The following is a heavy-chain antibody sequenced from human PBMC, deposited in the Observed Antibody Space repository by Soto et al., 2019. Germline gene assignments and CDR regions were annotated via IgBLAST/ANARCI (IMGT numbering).Heavy chain of an antibody. CDR1: GGTFSSYA. V-gene: IGHV1-69*13. CDR3: ARDRGVLVVVYDYADYYYGMDV. Sequence: PSVKVSCKASGGTFSSYAISWVRQAPGQGLEWMGGIIPIFGTANYAQKFQGRVTITADESTSTAYMELSSLRSEDTAVYYCARDRGVLVVVYDYADYYYGMDVLGQGITVTVSS. D-gene: IGHD5-12*01. CDR2: IIPIFGTA. J-gene: IGHJ6*02.